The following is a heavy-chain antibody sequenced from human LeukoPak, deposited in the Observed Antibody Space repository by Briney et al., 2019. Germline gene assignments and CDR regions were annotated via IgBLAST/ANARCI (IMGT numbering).Heavy chain of an antibody. CDR2: IKSDGSST. CDR1: VMAFSSFW. Sequence: PVGSLSLSCAPSVMAFSSFWRHWVSRGPGKGLVWVSGIKSDGSSTNHADSVKGRFTISRDNAKNSLYLPMNSLRAEDTAVYYCARDNYYSVMDVWGQGTTVTVSS. V-gene: IGHV3-74*01. J-gene: IGHJ6*02. CDR3: ARDNYYSVMDV.